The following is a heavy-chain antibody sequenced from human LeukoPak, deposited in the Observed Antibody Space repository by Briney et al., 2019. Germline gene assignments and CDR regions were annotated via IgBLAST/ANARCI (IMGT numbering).Heavy chain of an antibody. V-gene: IGHV1-46*01. J-gene: IGHJ4*02. D-gene: IGHD2-21*02. Sequence: ASVKVSCKASGYSHTSDWMHWVRQAPGQGLEWMGAINSGSGSVSHAQKLQGRVTMTRDTATSTVYMGLSSLGSEDTAVYYCTREVVGTIIKNFDSWGQGTLVTVSS. CDR3: TREVVGTIIKNFDS. CDR2: INSGSGSV. CDR1: GYSHTSDW.